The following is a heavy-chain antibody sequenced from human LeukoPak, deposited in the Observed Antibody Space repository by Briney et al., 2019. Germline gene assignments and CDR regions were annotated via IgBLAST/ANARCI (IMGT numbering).Heavy chain of an antibody. J-gene: IGHJ3*02. Sequence: KTSETLSLTCTVSGGSVSSNDYYWGWLRQPPGKGLGWIGSIYYTGSAYYRPSLKGGVTISIDTPKILFSLDLSSVAAADTAVYYCASHGLEGDTFDIWGQGTMVTVSS. V-gene: IGHV4-39*01. CDR1: GGSVSSNDYY. CDR3: ASHGLEGDTFDI. CDR2: IYYTGSA. D-gene: IGHD3-3*01.